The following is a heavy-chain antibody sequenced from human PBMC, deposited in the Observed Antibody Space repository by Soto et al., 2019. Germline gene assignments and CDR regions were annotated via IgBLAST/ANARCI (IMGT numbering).Heavy chain of an antibody. CDR1: GYSFTGYS. CDR2: ISTYNGKT. CDR3: ARRGPLYDFWSGYYTAGGYYYGMDV. D-gene: IGHD3-3*01. Sequence: ASVKVSCKTSGYSFTGYSLSWVRQAPGQGLEWMGWISTYNGKTEYAQDFKGRVTLATDTTTSTAYMELRSLRSDDTAVYYCARRGPLYDFWSGYYTAGGYYYGMDVWGQGTTVTVSS. J-gene: IGHJ6*02. V-gene: IGHV1-18*01.